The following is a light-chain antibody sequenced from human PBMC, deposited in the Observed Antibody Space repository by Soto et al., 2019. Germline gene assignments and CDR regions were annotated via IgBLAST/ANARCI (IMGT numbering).Light chain of an antibody. V-gene: IGLV1-40*01. CDR2: GDR. CDR1: SSNVGFNA. CDR3: QSYDSSLSGWV. Sequence: QSVLTQPPSASGAPGQRVTLSCIGGSSNVGFNAVNWYQQLPGKAPKLLLYGDRIRPSGVPDRFSGSQSGTSASLAITGLQAEDEGHYYCQSYDSSLSGWVFGGGTKLTVL. J-gene: IGLJ3*02.